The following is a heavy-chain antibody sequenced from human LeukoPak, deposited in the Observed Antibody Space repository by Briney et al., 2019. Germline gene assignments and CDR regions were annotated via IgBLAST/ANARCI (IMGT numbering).Heavy chain of an antibody. D-gene: IGHD3-10*01. CDR2: MNTDSTKT. Sequence: ASVKVSCEASGYTFNTFDINWVRQATGQGLEWMGGMNTDSTKTAYAQRFQGRVNITRNASINTVYLELSGLRPEDTAVYYCARADGSGIGDWFDPWGQGTLVTVSS. CDR3: ARADGSGIGDWFDP. J-gene: IGHJ5*02. CDR1: GYTFNTFD. V-gene: IGHV1-8*02.